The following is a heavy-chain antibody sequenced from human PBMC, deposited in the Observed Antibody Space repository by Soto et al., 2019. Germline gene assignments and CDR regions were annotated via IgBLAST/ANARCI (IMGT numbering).Heavy chain of an antibody. J-gene: IGHJ5*02. Sequence: RRRSCAASGFTFSTFSMSWVRQAPGKGLEWGSAISASGGSTYYADSVKGRFTISRDNSNNTLYLQMNSLRVEDTAVYYRAKDPRASFDPWGQGTLGTSPQ. CDR2: ISASGGST. CDR1: GFTFSTFS. CDR3: AKDPRASFDP. V-gene: IGHV3-23*01.